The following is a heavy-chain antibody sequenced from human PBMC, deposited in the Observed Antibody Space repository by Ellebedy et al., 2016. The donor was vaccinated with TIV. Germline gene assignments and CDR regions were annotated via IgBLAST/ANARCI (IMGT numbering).Heavy chain of an antibody. V-gene: IGHV4-59*12. Sequence: SETLSLTXTVSGGSISSYYWSWIRQPPGKGLEWIGYIYYSGSTNYNPSLKSRVTISVDTSKNQFSLKLSSVTAADTAVYYCARASTVTKYYYYGMDVWGQGTTVTVSS. CDR3: ARASTVTKYYYYGMDV. J-gene: IGHJ6*02. CDR2: IYYSGST. CDR1: GGSISSYY. D-gene: IGHD4-17*01.